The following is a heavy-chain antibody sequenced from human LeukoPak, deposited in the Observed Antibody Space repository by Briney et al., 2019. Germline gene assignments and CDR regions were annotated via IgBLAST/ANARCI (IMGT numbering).Heavy chain of an antibody. CDR1: GGSISSGGYY. D-gene: IGHD4-23*01. J-gene: IGHJ5*02. Sequence: SETLSFTCTVSGGSISSGGYYWSWIRQHPGKGLEWIGYIYYSGSTYYNPSLKSRVTISVDTSKNQFSLKLSSVTAADTAVYYCARVYGSTVVTTNWFDPWGQGTLVTVSS. CDR3: ARVYGSTVVTTNWFDP. V-gene: IGHV4-31*03. CDR2: IYYSGST.